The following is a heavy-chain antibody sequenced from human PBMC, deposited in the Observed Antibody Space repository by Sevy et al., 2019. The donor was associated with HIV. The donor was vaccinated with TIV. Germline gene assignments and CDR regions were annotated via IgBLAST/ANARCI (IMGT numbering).Heavy chain of an antibody. Sequence: GGSLRLSCAASGFTFDDYAMSWVRQAPGKGLEWVSGINWNGGSTGYADPVKGRFTISRDNAKNSLYLQMNSLRAEDTAFYYCARGDGGDSGHYYYYYYMDVWGNGTTVTVSS. J-gene: IGHJ6*03. V-gene: IGHV3-20*04. D-gene: IGHD3-10*01. CDR1: GFTFDDYA. CDR3: ARGDGGDSGHYYYYYYMDV. CDR2: INWNGGST.